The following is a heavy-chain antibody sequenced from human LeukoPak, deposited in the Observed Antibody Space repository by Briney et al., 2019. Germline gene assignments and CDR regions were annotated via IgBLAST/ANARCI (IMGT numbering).Heavy chain of an antibody. V-gene: IGHV3-53*01. CDR2: IYSGGST. Sequence: PGGSLRLSCAASGFTVSSNYMNWVRQAPGKGREWVSVIYSGGSTYYGDSVKGRFTISRDNSKNTLSLQMNSLRVEDTAVYYCARESGGTSIDYWGQGTLVTVSS. J-gene: IGHJ4*02. CDR1: GFTVSSNY. CDR3: ARESGGTSIDY. D-gene: IGHD2-15*01.